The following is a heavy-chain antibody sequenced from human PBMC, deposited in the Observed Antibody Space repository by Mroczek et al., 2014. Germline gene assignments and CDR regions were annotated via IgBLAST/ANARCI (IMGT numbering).Heavy chain of an antibody. V-gene: IGHV4-39*01. CDR1: GGSISSSSYY. CDR3: ARGITMVRGAHRPEFDP. Sequence: QVQLQESGPGLVKPSETLSLTCTVSGGSISSSSYYWGWIRQPPGKGLEWIGSIYYSGSTYYNPSLKSRVAISVDTSKNQFSLKLSSVTAADTAVYYCARGITMVRGAHRPEFDPWGQGTLVTVSS. J-gene: IGHJ5*02. CDR2: IYYSGST. D-gene: IGHD3-10*01.